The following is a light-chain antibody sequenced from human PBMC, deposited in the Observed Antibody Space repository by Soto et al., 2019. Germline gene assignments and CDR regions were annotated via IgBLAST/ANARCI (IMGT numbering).Light chain of an antibody. CDR3: QQYSIYPWT. CDR1: QSISTW. Sequence: GDRVTITCLASQSISTWLAWYQQKPGKAPKVLIFDASSLESGVPSRFSGSGSATEFTLTISSLQPDDFATYYCQQYSIYPWTFGQGTKVDI. J-gene: IGKJ1*01. V-gene: IGKV1-5*01. CDR2: DAS.